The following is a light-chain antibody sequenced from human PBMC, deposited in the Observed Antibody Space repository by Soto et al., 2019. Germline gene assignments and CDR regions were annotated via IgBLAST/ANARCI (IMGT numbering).Light chain of an antibody. CDR2: LNSDGSH. CDR3: QTWGTAIHDVV. CDR1: SGHSSYA. V-gene: IGLV4-69*01. J-gene: IGLJ2*01. Sequence: QPVLTKSPSASASLGASVKLTCTLSSGHSSYAIAWHQQQPDKGPRYLMKLNSDGSHSKGDGIPDRFSGSSSGAERHLTISSLQSEDEADYYCQTWGTAIHDVVFGGGTKLTVL.